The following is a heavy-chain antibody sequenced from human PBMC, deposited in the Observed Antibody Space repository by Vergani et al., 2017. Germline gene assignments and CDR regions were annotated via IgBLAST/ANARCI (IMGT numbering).Heavy chain of an antibody. CDR2: IARNFRVK. J-gene: IGHJ2*01. Sequence: VEAGGGLVQPGGSLRLSCTASGFTFQAFAFHWVRQVSGRGLEWVSGIARNFRVKNGNSFEGRFSISRDNAKKAVFLQMNNLRHEDTALYFCVKDNDYDADGPFDLWGRGTLVTVSS. V-gene: IGHV3-9*01. CDR1: GFTFQAFA. CDR3: VKDNDYDADGPFDL. D-gene: IGHD3-16*01.